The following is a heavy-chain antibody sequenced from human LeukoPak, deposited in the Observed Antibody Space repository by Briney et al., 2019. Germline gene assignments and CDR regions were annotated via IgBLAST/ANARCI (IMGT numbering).Heavy chain of an antibody. J-gene: IGHJ3*02. D-gene: IGHD6-19*01. V-gene: IGHV3-64*04. Sequence: PGGSLRLSCSASGFTFSSYAMHWVRQAPGKGLEYVSAISSNGGSTYYADSVKGRFTISRDNSKNTLYLQMNSLRAEDTAVYYCAKEGSSGWYAFDIWGQGTMVTVSS. CDR1: GFTFSSYA. CDR2: ISSNGGST. CDR3: AKEGSSGWYAFDI.